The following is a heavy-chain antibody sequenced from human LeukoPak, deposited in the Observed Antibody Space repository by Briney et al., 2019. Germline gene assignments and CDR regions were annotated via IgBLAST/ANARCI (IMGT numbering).Heavy chain of an antibody. CDR2: IKHVGSEK. D-gene: IGHD3-22*01. Sequence: PGGSLRLSCAASGFTFSRHWMTWVRQAPGKGLEWVANIKHVGSEKNYVDSVKGRFTISRDNAKNSLYLQMNSLRAEDTAVYYCATPLDYYDRSDSHQGGDWGQGTLVTVSS. CDR3: ATPLDYYDRSDSHQGGD. J-gene: IGHJ4*02. CDR1: GFTFSRHW. V-gene: IGHV3-7*03.